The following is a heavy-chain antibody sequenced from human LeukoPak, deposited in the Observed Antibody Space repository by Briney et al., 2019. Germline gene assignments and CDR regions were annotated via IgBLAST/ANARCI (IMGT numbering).Heavy chain of an antibody. D-gene: IGHD6-19*01. V-gene: IGHV4-34*01. CDR3: ARGGIAVARPLDY. Sequence: SETLSLTCAIYGGSFSDYYWSWIRQPPGKGLEWIGEINHSGSTNYNPSLTSRVTISVDTSKNQFSLKLSSVTAADTAVYYCARGGIAVARPLDYWGQGTLVTVSS. J-gene: IGHJ4*02. CDR2: INHSGST. CDR1: GGSFSDYY.